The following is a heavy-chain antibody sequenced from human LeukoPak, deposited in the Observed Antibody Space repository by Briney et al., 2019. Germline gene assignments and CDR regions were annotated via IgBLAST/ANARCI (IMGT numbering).Heavy chain of an antibody. D-gene: IGHD6-19*01. CDR2: ISSSSSYI. CDR3: ARGSYSSGWYGYDYYYYMDV. Sequence: GGSLRLSCAASGFTFSSYSMNWVRQAPGKGLEWVSSISSSSSYIYYADSVKGRFTISRDNAKNSLYLQMNSLRAEDTAVYYCARGSYSSGWYGYDYYYYMDVWGKGTTVTISS. J-gene: IGHJ6*03. V-gene: IGHV3-21*01. CDR1: GFTFSSYS.